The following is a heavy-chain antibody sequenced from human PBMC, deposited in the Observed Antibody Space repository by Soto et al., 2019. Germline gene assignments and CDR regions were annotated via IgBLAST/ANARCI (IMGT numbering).Heavy chain of an antibody. J-gene: IGHJ4*02. D-gene: IGHD1-26*01. CDR1: GDSISSSYW. CDR2: IYYSGST. CDR3: ARHSVTYYDFDY. V-gene: IGHV4-4*02. Sequence: SETLSLTCAVSGDSISSSYWWSWVRQPPGKGLEWIGYIYYSGSTNYNPSLKSRVTISVDTSINQFSLTLTSVTAADMAVYYCARHSVTYYDFDYWGQGTLVTVSS.